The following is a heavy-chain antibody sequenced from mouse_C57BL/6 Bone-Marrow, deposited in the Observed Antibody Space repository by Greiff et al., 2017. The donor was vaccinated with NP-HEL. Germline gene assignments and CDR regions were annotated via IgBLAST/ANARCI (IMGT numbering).Heavy chain of an antibody. CDR3: ARWSSMVTPGAY. D-gene: IGHD2-2*01. CDR2: IYPGDGDT. J-gene: IGHJ3*01. CDR1: GYAFSSSW. V-gene: IGHV1-82*01. Sequence: VQLQQSGPELVKPGASVKISCKASGYAFSSSWMNWVKQRPGKGLEWIGRIYPGDGDTNYNGKFKGKATLTADKSSSTAYMQLSSLTSEDSAVYFCARWSSMVTPGAYWGQGTLVTVSA.